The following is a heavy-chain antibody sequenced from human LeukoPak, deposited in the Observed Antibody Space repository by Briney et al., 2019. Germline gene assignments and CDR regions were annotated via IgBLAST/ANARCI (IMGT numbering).Heavy chain of an antibody. J-gene: IGHJ4*02. Sequence: PGGSLRLSCAASGFTFRTSCMHWVRQGPGKGLVWVSRVNGDGRSTSYADSVKGRFTVSRDNAKNTLYLQVNSLRAEDTAVYYCATGPPSRVDYWGQGTLIIAPS. CDR2: VNGDGRST. CDR1: GFTFRTSC. D-gene: IGHD6-13*01. V-gene: IGHV3-74*01. CDR3: ATGPPSRVDY.